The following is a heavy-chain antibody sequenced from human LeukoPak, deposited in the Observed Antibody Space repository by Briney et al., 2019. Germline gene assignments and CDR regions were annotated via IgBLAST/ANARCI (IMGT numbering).Heavy chain of an antibody. J-gene: IGHJ4*02. CDR1: GGSFSGYY. D-gene: IGHD3-9*01. Sequence: SETLSLTCAVYGGSFSGYYWSWIRQPPGKGLEWIGEINHSGSTNYNPSLKSRVTISVDTSKNQFSLKLSSVTAADTAVYYCARAYYDISTGYLDYWGQGTLVTVSP. CDR2: INHSGST. V-gene: IGHV4-34*01. CDR3: ARAYYDISTGYLDY.